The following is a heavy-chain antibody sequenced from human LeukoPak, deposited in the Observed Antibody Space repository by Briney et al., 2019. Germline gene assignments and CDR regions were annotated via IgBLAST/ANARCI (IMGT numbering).Heavy chain of an antibody. J-gene: IGHJ4*02. V-gene: IGHV4-39*07. CDR1: GSSITSSPYH. CDR3: ARTKKVDHGDYENYFDY. Sequence: KASETLSLTCTVSGSSITSSPYHWAWIRQPPGRGPEWIGTVSHSGATQYNPSLTSRVTISLDTSKNQFSLSLNSVTAADTAVYYCARTKKVDHGDYENYFDYWGQGTLVTVSS. D-gene: IGHD4-17*01. CDR2: VSHSGAT.